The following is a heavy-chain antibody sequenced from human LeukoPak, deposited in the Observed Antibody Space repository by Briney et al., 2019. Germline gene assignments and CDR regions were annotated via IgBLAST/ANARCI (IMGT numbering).Heavy chain of an antibody. CDR3: ARGPNWNDFDY. Sequence: SETLSLTCAVYGGSFSGYYWSWIRQPPGKGLEWIGEINHSGYTTYNPSLKSRVTMSIDTSKSQFSLKLSSVTAADTAVYFCARGPNWNDFDYWGQGTLVTVSS. CDR2: INHSGYT. D-gene: IGHD1-1*01. V-gene: IGHV4-34*01. J-gene: IGHJ4*02. CDR1: GGSFSGYY.